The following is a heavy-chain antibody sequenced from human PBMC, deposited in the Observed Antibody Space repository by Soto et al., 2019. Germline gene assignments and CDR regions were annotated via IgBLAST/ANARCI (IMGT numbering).Heavy chain of an antibody. CDR2: IIPIFGTA. J-gene: IGHJ3*02. Sequence: SVKVSCKASGGTFSSYAISWVRQAPGQGLEWMGGIIPIFGTANYAQKFQGRVTITADESTSTAYMEMSSLRSEDTAVYYCVIIPRGYRRAFDIWGQGIMVTVS. D-gene: IGHD4-4*01. CDR3: VIIPRGYRRAFDI. V-gene: IGHV1-69*13. CDR1: GGTFSSYA.